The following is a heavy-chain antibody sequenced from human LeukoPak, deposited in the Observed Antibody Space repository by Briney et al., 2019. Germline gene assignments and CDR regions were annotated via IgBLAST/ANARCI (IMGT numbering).Heavy chain of an antibody. V-gene: IGHV3-11*01. CDR1: GFTFSDYN. CDR3: ARESYGSAGY. Sequence: GGSLRLSCAASGFTFSDYNMNWVRQAPGKGLEWVSYITNSGTTIHYADSVKGRFTISRDNAKNSLYLQMNSLRAEDTAVYYCARESYGSAGYWGQGTLVTVSS. J-gene: IGHJ4*02. D-gene: IGHD3-10*01. CDR2: ITNSGTTI.